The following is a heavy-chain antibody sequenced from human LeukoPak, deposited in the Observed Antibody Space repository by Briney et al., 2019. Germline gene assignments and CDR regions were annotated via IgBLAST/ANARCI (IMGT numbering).Heavy chain of an antibody. CDR3: ARGSTFGGVISDF. J-gene: IGHJ4*02. V-gene: IGHV3-48*03. Sequence: GGSLRLSCAASGFTFSSYEMNWVRQAPGKGLEWVSYISSSGSTIYYADSVKGRFTISRDNANNSLHLQMNSLRVEDTGIYFCARGSTFGGVISDFWGQGTLVTVSS. CDR2: ISSSGSTI. CDR1: GFTFSSYE. D-gene: IGHD3-16*02.